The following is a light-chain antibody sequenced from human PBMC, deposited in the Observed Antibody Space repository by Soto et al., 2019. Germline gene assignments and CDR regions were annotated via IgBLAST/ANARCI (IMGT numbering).Light chain of an antibody. Sequence: DIQMTRPPSSLSASLECIFMITCRASQSISNHLNWYQQKPGKAPKLLIYAASTLQSGVPSRFSGSGSGTEFTLTISSLQTDDFSTYYCQQYHSYWTFGQGTKVDIK. CDR2: AAS. J-gene: IGKJ1*01. CDR3: QQYHSYWT. CDR1: QSISNH. V-gene: IGKV1-39*01.